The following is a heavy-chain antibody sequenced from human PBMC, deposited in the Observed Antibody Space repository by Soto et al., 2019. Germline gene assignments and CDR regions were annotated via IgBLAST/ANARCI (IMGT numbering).Heavy chain of an antibody. CDR2: IYYSGST. V-gene: IGHV4-59*01. CDR1: GGSISSYY. J-gene: IGHJ4*02. CDR3: ARDSGIQLWPYYFDY. D-gene: IGHD5-18*01. Sequence: SETLSLTCTVSGGSISSYYWSWIRQPPGKGLEWIGYIYYSGSTNYDPSLKSRVTISVDTSKNQFSLKLSSVTAADTAVYYCARDSGIQLWPYYFDYWGQGTLVTVSS.